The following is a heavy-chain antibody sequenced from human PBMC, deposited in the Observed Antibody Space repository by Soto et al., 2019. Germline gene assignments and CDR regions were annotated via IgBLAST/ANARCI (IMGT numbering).Heavy chain of an antibody. CDR3: AVDFWSGYYHDY. J-gene: IGHJ4*02. V-gene: IGHV1-8*01. D-gene: IGHD3-3*01. CDR1: GYTFTSYD. Sequence: QVQLVQSGAEVKKPGASVKVSCKASGYTFTSYDINWVRQATGQGLEWMGWMNPNSGNTGYAQKFQGRVTMTRNTSLSTAYMELSSLRSEDTAVYYCAVDFWSGYYHDYWGQGTLVTVSS. CDR2: MNPNSGNT.